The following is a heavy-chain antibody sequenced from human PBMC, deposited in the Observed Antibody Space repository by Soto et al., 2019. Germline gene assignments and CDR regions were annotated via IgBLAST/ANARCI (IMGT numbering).Heavy chain of an antibody. V-gene: IGHV3-74*01. J-gene: IGHJ6*03. CDR3: ARVGYCSGGSCYFHYYNYMDV. CDR1: GFTFSSYW. D-gene: IGHD2-15*01. Sequence: GGSLRLSCAASGFTFSSYWMHWVRQAPGKGLVWVSRINSDGSSTSYADSVKGRFTISRDNAKNTLYLQMNSLRAEDTAVYYCARVGYCSGGSCYFHYYNYMDVWGKGTTVTVSS. CDR2: INSDGSST.